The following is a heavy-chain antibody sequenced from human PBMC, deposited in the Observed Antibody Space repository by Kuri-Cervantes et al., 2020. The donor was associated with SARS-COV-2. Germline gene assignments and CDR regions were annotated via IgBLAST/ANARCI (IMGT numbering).Heavy chain of an antibody. CDR2: INSDGSST. CDR1: GFTFSYSW. V-gene: IGHV3-74*01. D-gene: IGHD6-19*01. CDR3: ARVQGWYPDNWFDP. J-gene: IGHJ5*02. Sequence: LSLTCAASGFTFSYSWMGWVRQAPGKGLVWVSRINSDGSSTSYADSVKGRFTISRDNAKNTLYLQMNSLRAEDTAVYYCARVQGWYPDNWFDPWGQGTLVTVSS.